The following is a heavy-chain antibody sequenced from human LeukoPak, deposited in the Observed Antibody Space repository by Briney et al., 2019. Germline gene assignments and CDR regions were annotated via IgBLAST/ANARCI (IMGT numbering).Heavy chain of an antibody. CDR1: GFTFNSYS. Sequence: GGSLRLSCAASGFTFNSYSMNWVRQAPGKGLEWVSYISSSGSTIYYADSVKGRFTISRDNAKNSLYLQMNSLRAEDTAVYYCARDLSHYYYYMDVWGKGTTVTISS. D-gene: IGHD3-3*02. J-gene: IGHJ6*03. CDR3: ARDLSHYYYYMDV. CDR2: ISSSGSTI. V-gene: IGHV3-48*04.